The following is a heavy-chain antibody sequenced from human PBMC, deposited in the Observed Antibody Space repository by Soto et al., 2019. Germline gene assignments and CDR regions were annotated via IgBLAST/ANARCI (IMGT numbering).Heavy chain of an antibody. CDR1: GFTFSTYG. CDR3: AKVSDRHYAMDV. V-gene: IGHV3-30*18. J-gene: IGHJ6*02. Sequence: PGGSLRLSCGASGFTFSTYGMHWVRQAPGKGLEWVAVISYDGTNKYYADSVKGRFTVSRDNSKNTLYLLMNSLRAEDTAVYYCAKVSDRHYAMDVWGQGTTVTVS. CDR2: ISYDGTNK.